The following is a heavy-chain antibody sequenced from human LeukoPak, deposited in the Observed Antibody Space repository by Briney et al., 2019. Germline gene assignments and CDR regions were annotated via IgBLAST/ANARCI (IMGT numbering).Heavy chain of an antibody. Sequence: GGSLRLSCAASGFTFSSYSMNWVRQAPGKGLEWVSFISTSSSYIYYADSLKGRFTISRDNAKKSLYLQINSLRAEDTAVYYCARGRSTTRGYYYYYYMDVWGKGTTVTVSS. CDR3: ARGRSTTRGYYYYYYMDV. CDR1: GFTFSSYS. V-gene: IGHV3-21*01. CDR2: ISTSSSYI. D-gene: IGHD2/OR15-2a*01. J-gene: IGHJ6*03.